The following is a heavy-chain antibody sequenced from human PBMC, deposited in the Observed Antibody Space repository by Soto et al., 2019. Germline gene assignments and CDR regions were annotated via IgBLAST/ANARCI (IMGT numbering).Heavy chain of an antibody. D-gene: IGHD2-15*01. CDR3: AGERWHRTNSRYYYYGMDV. CDR2: IYYSGST. V-gene: IGHV4-39*01. CDR1: GGSISSSSYY. Sequence: SETLSLTCTVSGGSISSSSYYWGWIRQPPGKGLEWIGSIYYSGSTYYNPSLKSRVTISVDTSKNQFSPKLSSVTAADTAEYYCAGERWHRTNSRYYYYGMDVWGQGTTVTVSS. J-gene: IGHJ6*02.